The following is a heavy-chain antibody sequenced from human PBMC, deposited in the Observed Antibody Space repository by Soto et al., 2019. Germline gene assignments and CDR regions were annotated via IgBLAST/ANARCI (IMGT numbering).Heavy chain of an antibody. J-gene: IGHJ4*02. V-gene: IGHV1-8*01. D-gene: IGHD2-21*02. CDR2: MNPNSGNT. CDR1: GYTFTSYD. CDR3: ARGPSGADDYYFDY. Sequence: QVQLVQSGAEVKKPGASVKVSCKTSGYTFTSYDINWVRQATGQGLEWMGWMNPNSGNTGYAQKFKGRVPMTSNTSISTVYMQLSSLRSEDTAVYSCARGPSGADDYYFDYWGQGTLVTVSS.